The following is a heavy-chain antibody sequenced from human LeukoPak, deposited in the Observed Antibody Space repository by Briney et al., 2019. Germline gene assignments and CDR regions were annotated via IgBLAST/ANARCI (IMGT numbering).Heavy chain of an antibody. CDR2: IYSGGST. V-gene: IGHV3-53*04. CDR1: GFTVSSNY. J-gene: IGHJ6*02. Sequence: GGSLRLSCAASGFTVSSNYMSWVRQAPGKGLEWVSVIYSGGSTYYADSVKGRFTISRHNSKNTLYLQMNSLRAEDTAVYYCARVGRDYGGSENYYYYYGMDVWGQGTTVTVSS. CDR3: ARVGRDYGGSENYYYYYGMDV. D-gene: IGHD4-23*01.